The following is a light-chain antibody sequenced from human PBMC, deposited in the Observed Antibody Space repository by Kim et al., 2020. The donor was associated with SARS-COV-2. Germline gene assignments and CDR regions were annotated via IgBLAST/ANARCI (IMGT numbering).Light chain of an antibody. CDR1: ALPNQY. V-gene: IGLV3-25*03. CDR3: QSADSSGTYVL. CDR2: KDT. J-gene: IGLJ2*01. Sequence: SYELTQPPSVSVFPGQTARITCSADALPNQYAYWYQQKPGQAPVLVIYKDTERPSGIPERFSGSSSGTTVTLTISGVQAEDEADYYCQSADSSGTYVLFGGGTQLTVL.